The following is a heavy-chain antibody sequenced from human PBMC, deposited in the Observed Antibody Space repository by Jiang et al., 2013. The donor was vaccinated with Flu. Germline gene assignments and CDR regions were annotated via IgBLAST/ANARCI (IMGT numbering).Heavy chain of an antibody. Sequence: GLVKPSETLSLTCSVSGGSLRSNYWNWIRQSSGKGLEWIGSIDHSGIISYNPSLKSRVSISVDTSKNQFSLTLYSLTAADTAVYYCARDVGADGMGVWGQGTTVTVSS. CDR3: ARDVGADGMGV. CDR2: IDHSGII. V-gene: IGHV4-59*01. J-gene: IGHJ6*02. D-gene: IGHD1-26*01. CDR1: GGSLRSNY.